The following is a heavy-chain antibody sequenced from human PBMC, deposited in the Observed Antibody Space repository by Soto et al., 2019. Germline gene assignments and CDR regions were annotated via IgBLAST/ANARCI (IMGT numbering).Heavy chain of an antibody. J-gene: IGHJ1*01. D-gene: IGHD1-26*01. V-gene: IGHV3-23*01. CDR1: GFTFSSYA. Sequence: GGSLRLSCAASGFTFSSYAMSWVRQAPGKGLEWVSAISGSGGSTYYADSVKGRFTISRDNSKNTLYLQMNSLRAEDTAVYYCAKSLGARGGYYYRYFQHWGQDTLVTVSS. CDR2: ISGSGGST. CDR3: AKSLGARGGYYYRYFQH.